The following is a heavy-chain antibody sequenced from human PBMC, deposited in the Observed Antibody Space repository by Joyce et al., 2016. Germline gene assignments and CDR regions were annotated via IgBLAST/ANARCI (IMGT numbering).Heavy chain of an antibody. CDR2: ISVYDENT. J-gene: IGHJ6*02. V-gene: IGHV1-18*01. D-gene: IGHD6-19*01. Sequence: PFSKYGISWVRQAPGQGLEWMGRISVYDENTNYAQKFQGRVTMTTDSSTSTAYMELRSLRSDDQAVYYCAREDDWAVSGRTYYYGMDVWGQGTPVTVSS. CDR1: PFSKYG. CDR3: AREDDWAVSGRTYYYGMDV.